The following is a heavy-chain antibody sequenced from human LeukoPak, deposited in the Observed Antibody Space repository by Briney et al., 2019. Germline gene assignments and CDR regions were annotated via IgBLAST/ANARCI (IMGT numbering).Heavy chain of an antibody. CDR1: GYTFTNFD. CDR3: ARTYGIVGSTSLGY. J-gene: IGHJ4*02. D-gene: IGHD1-26*01. Sequence: GASVKVSCKASGYTFTNFDINWVRQATGQGLEWMGWMNPKTGNTGSAQNLQGRVTITGNTSISTAYMELSSLRSEDTAVYYCARTYGIVGSTSLGYWGQGTMVTVSP. CDR2: MNPKTGNT. V-gene: IGHV1-8*01.